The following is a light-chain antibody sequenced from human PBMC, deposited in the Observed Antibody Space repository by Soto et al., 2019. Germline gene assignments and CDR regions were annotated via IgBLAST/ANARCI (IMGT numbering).Light chain of an antibody. CDR3: SSYTSSSNYV. CDR1: SSDVGSYNR. J-gene: IGLJ1*01. V-gene: IGLV2-18*02. CDR2: EVS. Sequence: QSALTQPPSVSGSPGQSVTISCTGTSSDVGSYNRVSWYQQPPGTAPKLMIYEVSNRPSGVPDRFSGSKSGNTASLTISGLQAEDDAYYYCSSYTSSSNYVFVTGTKVTVL.